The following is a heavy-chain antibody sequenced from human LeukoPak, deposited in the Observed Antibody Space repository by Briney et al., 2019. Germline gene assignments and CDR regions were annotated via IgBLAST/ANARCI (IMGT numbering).Heavy chain of an antibody. CDR3: ARDYGYAFDI. CDR2: ISYDGGNK. J-gene: IGHJ3*02. CDR1: GFTFSSYA. V-gene: IGHV3-30*04. D-gene: IGHD5-24*01. Sequence: GGSLRLSCAASGFTFSSYAMHWVRQAPGKGLEWVAVISYDGGNKYYADSVKGRFTISRDNSKNTLYLQMNSLRAEDTAVYYCARDYGYAFDIWGQGTMVTVSS.